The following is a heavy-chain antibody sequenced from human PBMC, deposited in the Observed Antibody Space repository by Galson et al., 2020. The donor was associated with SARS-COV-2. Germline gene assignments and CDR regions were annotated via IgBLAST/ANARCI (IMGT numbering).Heavy chain of an antibody. CDR2: IWYDGSNK. V-gene: IGHV3-33*01. CDR3: AREGTQYSSGWYGGYYYYGMDV. CDR1: GFTFSSYG. D-gene: IGHD6-19*01. J-gene: IGHJ6*02. Sequence: GGSRRLSCAASGFTFSSYGMHWVRQAPGKGLEWVAVIWYDGSNKYYADSVKGRFTISRDNSKNTLYLQMNSLRAEDTAVYYCAREGTQYSSGWYGGYYYYGMDVWGQGTTVTVSS.